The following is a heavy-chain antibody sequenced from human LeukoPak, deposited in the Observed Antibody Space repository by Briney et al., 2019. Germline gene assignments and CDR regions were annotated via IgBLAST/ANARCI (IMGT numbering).Heavy chain of an antibody. CDR2: ITGSGGNT. Sequence: GGSLRLSCAASGFTFTNYAMSWVRQAPGKGLECFSAITGSGGNTSYADSVKGRFTISRDNSKNTAFLQMNSLRAEDTAVYYCAKWGDYDVLTGYYVSDYWGQGTLVTVSS. D-gene: IGHD3-9*01. CDR3: AKWGDYDVLTGYYVSDY. J-gene: IGHJ4*02. CDR1: GFTFTNYA. V-gene: IGHV3-23*01.